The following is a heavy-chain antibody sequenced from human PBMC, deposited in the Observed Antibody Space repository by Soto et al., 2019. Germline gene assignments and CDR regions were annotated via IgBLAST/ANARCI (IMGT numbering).Heavy chain of an antibody. CDR2: IYYSGST. Sequence: SETLSLTCTVSGGSISSGGYYWSWIRQHPGKGLEWIGYIYYSGSTYYNPSLKSRVTISVDTSKNQFSLKLSYVTAAATDAHSCARGSQIWTRKRGGWCDHWGQGTLVIVSS. V-gene: IGHV4-31*03. J-gene: IGHJ5*02. CDR3: ARGSQIWTRKRGGWCDH. CDR1: GGSISSGGYY. D-gene: IGHD3-10*01.